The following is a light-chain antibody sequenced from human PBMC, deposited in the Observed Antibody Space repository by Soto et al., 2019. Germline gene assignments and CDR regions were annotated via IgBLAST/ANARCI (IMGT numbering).Light chain of an antibody. Sequence: QSVLTQPPSASGSPGQSVTISCTGTSSDVGGYNYVSWYQQHPGKAPKLMIYEVTKRPSGVPDRFSVSKSGNTASLTVSGLQADDEADYYCSSYAGSNNFFGGGTKLTVL. J-gene: IGLJ2*01. V-gene: IGLV2-8*01. CDR3: SSYAGSNNF. CDR2: EVT. CDR1: SSDVGGYNY.